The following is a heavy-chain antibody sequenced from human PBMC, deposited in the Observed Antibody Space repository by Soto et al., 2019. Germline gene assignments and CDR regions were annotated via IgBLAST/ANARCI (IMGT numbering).Heavy chain of an antibody. Sequence: TSETLSLTCAVSGASISRYYWSWIRQSPGKGLEWIGYLYNTGSTIYNPSLKSRVTISVDTSKNQFSLKLSSLTAADTAVYYCARGSYYYDSSSYYHYWGQGTLVTVSS. V-gene: IGHV4-59*08. J-gene: IGHJ4*02. CDR2: LYNTGST. D-gene: IGHD3-22*01. CDR3: ARGSYYYDSSSYYHY. CDR1: GASISRYY.